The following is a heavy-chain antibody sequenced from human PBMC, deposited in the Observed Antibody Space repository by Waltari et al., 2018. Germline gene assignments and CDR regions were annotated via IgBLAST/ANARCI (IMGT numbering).Heavy chain of an antibody. D-gene: IGHD2-15*01. CDR1: GFTFSSYS. CDR3: ASGDCSGGSCYRY. Sequence: EVQLVESGGGLVQPGGSLRLSCAASGFTFSSYSMNWVRQAPGKGLEWVSYISSSSTIYYADSVKGRFTISRDNAKNSLYLQMNSLRAEDTAVYYCASGDCSGGSCYRYWGQGTLVTVSS. J-gene: IGHJ4*02. CDR2: ISSSSTI. V-gene: IGHV3-48*04.